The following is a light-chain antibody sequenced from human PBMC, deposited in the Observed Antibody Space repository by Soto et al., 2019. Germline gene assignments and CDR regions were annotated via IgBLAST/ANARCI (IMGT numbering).Light chain of an antibody. V-gene: IGLV4-60*03. CDR2: LHSDGSH. CDR3: ETWDTKTWV. J-gene: IGLJ3*02. Sequence: QSVVTQSSSASAALGSSVKVTCTLSSGYTNYIIAWHQQQPGKAPRFLMKLHSDGSHNKGDGIPDRFSGSSSGADRYLIISNLQSEDEADSYCETWDTKTWVFGGGTKLTVL. CDR1: SGYTNYI.